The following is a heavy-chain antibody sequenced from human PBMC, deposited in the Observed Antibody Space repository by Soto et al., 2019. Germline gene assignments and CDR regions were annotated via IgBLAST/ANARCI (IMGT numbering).Heavy chain of an antibody. Sequence: QVHLQESGPGLVKPSEALSLTCTVSGGSVSSGFYYWSWIRQAPGKGLEWIGYMSYDAAANYHPSLQSRVSISVDTAKNRFSLRLASVSAADTAVYFCARGTSWPNNRFDSWGQGTLVIVSS. V-gene: IGHV4-61*01. CDR2: MSYDAAA. CDR3: ARGTSWPNNRFDS. J-gene: IGHJ5*01. CDR1: GGSVSSGFYY.